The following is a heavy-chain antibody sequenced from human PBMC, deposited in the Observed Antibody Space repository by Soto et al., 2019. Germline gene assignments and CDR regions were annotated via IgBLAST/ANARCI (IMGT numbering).Heavy chain of an antibody. J-gene: IGHJ4*02. D-gene: IGHD2-2*01. Sequence: GGSLRLSCAASGFTFSSYGMHWVRQAPGKGLEWVAVISYDGSNKYYADSVKGRFTISRDNSKNTLYLQMNSLRAEDTAVYYCAKEGVKSKDIVVVPAALIDYWGQGTLVTVSS. V-gene: IGHV3-30*18. CDR1: GFTFSSYG. CDR3: AKEGVKSKDIVVVPAALIDY. CDR2: ISYDGSNK.